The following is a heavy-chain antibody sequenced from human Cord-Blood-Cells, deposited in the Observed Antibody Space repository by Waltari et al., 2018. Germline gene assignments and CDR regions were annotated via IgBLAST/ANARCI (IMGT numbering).Heavy chain of an antibody. J-gene: IGHJ4*02. Sequence: QVQLQQWGAGLLKPSETLSLTCAVYGGSFSGYYWTWIRQPPGKGLGWIGEINHSGSTNYNPSLKSRVTISVDTSKNQFSLKLSSVTAADTAVYYCARVLLGYCTGGVCYTRPLHVDYWGQGTLVTVSS. CDR2: INHSGST. CDR3: ARVLLGYCTGGVCYTRPLHVDY. CDR1: GGSFSGYY. D-gene: IGHD2-8*02. V-gene: IGHV4-34*01.